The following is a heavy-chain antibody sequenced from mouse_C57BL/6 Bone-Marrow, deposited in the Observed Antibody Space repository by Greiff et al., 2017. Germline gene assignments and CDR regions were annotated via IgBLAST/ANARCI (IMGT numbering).Heavy chain of an antibody. D-gene: IGHD1-1*01. V-gene: IGHV1-69*01. CDR2: IDPSDSYT. Sequence: QVQLQQPGAELVMPGASVKLSCKASGYTFTSYWMHWVKQRPGQGLEWIGEIDPSDSYTNYNQQFKGKSTLPVAKSSSTAYMQHSSLTSEDSAVYYGSRSDYYGSSYNVDYWGQGTTLTVSS. CDR1: GYTFTSYW. J-gene: IGHJ2*01. CDR3: SRSDYYGSSYNVDY.